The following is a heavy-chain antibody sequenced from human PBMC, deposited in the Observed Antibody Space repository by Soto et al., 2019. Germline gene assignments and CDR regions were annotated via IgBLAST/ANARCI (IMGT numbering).Heavy chain of an antibody. J-gene: IGHJ4*02. CDR2: NYYSGST. CDR3: ARQGGYEAARTKKVDY. V-gene: IGHV4-39*01. CDR1: GGSISSSSYY. Sequence: SETLSLTCTVSGGSISSSSYYWGWIRQPPGKGLEWIGSNYYSGSTYYNPSLKSRVTISVDTSKNQFSLKLSSVTAADTAVYYCARQGGYEAARTKKVDYWGQGTLGTVSS. D-gene: IGHD6-6*01.